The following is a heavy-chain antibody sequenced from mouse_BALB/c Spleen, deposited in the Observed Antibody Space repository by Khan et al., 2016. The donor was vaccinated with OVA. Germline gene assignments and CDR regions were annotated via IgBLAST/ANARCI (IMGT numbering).Heavy chain of an antibody. Sequence: QVQLKESGPGLVAPSQSLSITCTVSGFSLTSYGVNWVRQPPGKGLEWLGVIWAGGSTNYNSALMSGLSISKDNSKSLVCVTMNSRQTDDTVRYYCARFYDPYYAMDYWGQGTSVTVSS. CDR1: GFSLTSYG. D-gene: IGHD2-3*01. J-gene: IGHJ4*01. CDR2: IWAGGST. V-gene: IGHV2-9*02. CDR3: ARFYDPYYAMDY.